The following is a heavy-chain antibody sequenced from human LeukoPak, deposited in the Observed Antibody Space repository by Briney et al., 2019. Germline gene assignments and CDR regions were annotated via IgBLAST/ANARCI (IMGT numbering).Heavy chain of an antibody. V-gene: IGHV4-59*01. CDR2: IYYSGST. Sequence: PSETLSLTCTVSGGSISSYYWSWIRQPPGKGLEWLGYIYYSGSTNYNPSLKSRVTISVDTSKNQFSLKLSSVTAADTAVYYCARVYREPGNDAFDIWGQGTMVTVSS. D-gene: IGHD1-14*01. CDR1: GGSISSYY. CDR3: ARVYREPGNDAFDI. J-gene: IGHJ3*02.